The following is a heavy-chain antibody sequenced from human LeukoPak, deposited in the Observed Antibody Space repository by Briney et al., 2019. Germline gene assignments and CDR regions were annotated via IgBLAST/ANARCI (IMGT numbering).Heavy chain of an antibody. V-gene: IGHV3-23*01. D-gene: IGHD3-10*01. CDR2: IDGSGGTK. Sequence: GGSLRLSCAGSGFTFSNYAMTWVRQAAGKGLEWVATIDGSGGTKYYADSVKGRFTSYRDNSKKTLNLQMNSLRAEDTVLYYCAKFPRRFRIIIIGHYYYYIDVWGKGTTVTVSS. J-gene: IGHJ6*03. CDR1: GFTFSNYA. CDR3: AKFPRRFRIIIIGHYYYYIDV.